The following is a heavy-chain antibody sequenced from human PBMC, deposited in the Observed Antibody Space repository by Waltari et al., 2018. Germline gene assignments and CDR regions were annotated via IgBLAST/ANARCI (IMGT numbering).Heavy chain of an antibody. CDR1: GGSFSGYY. CDR2: INHSGST. D-gene: IGHD3-22*01. Sequence: QVQLQQWGAGLLKPSETLSLTCAVYGGSFSGYYWSWIRQPPGKGLEWIGEINHSGSTNYNPSLKSRVTISVDTSKNQFSLKLSSVTAADTAVYYCARGLVGGYYDYFDYWGQGTLVIVSS. J-gene: IGHJ4*02. CDR3: ARGLVGGYYDYFDY. V-gene: IGHV4-34*01.